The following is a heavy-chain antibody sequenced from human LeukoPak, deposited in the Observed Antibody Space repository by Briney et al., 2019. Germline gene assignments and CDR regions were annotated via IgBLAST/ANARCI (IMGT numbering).Heavy chain of an antibody. V-gene: IGHV3-11*04. J-gene: IGHJ4*02. D-gene: IGHD3-16*01. Sequence: PGGSLRLSCAASGFTFSDSYTSWIRQAPGKGLEWVSYISSSSSTIYYADSVKGRFTISRDNAKNSLYLQMNSLRDEDTAVFYCARGKKKAMITFGGIIIPPFDYWGQGTLVTVSS. CDR1: GFTFSDSY. CDR3: ARGKKKAMITFGGIIIPPFDY. CDR2: ISSSSSTI.